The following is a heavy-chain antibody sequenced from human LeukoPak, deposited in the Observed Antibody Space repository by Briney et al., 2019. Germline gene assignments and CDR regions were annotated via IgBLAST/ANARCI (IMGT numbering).Heavy chain of an antibody. CDR2: ISWNRGTI. CDR3: AKALSGYSYGTFDF. CDR1: GFTFDDYA. D-gene: IGHD5-18*01. V-gene: IGHV3-9*01. J-gene: IGHJ4*02. Sequence: GRSLRLSCAASGFTFDDYAMHWVRQAPGKGLEWVSGISWNRGTIGYADSVKGRFTISRDNAKNSLYLQMNSLRAEDTALYYCAKALSGYSYGTFDFWGQGTLVTVSS.